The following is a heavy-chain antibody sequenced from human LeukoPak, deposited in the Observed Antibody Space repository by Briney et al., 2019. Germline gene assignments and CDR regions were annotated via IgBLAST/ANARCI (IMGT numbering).Heavy chain of an antibody. Sequence: PGGSLRLSCAASGFTFMCYAMSWGRQAPGKGLAWVSAISDSGGSTYYADSVKGRFTISRDNSKNTLNLQMNSLRGEDTAVYYCARTRMIAVAGNHFDYWGQGTLVTVSS. D-gene: IGHD6-19*01. CDR3: ARTRMIAVAGNHFDY. V-gene: IGHV3-23*01. J-gene: IGHJ4*02. CDR1: GFTFMCYA. CDR2: ISDSGGST.